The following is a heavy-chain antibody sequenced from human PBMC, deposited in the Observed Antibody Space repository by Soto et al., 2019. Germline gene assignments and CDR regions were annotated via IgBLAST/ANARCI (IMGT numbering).Heavy chain of an antibody. J-gene: IGHJ6*02. CDR1: GGTFSSYA. D-gene: IGHD2-2*02. CDR3: ARGHDIVVVPAAISRTHYYYYGMDV. CDR2: IIPIFGTA. Sequence: QVQLVQSGAEVKKPGSSVKVSCKASGGTFSSYAISWVRQAPGQGLEWMGGIIPIFGTANYAQKFQGRVTITADKSTSTAYMELSSLRSEDTAVYYCARGHDIVVVPAAISRTHYYYYGMDVWGQGTTVTVSS. V-gene: IGHV1-69*06.